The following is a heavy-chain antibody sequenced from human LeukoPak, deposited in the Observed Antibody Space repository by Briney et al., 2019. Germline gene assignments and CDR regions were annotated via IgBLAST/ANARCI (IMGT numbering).Heavy chain of an antibody. V-gene: IGHV4-59*01. D-gene: IGHD5-18*01. Sequence: SETLSLTCTASGGSISSYYWSWIRQPPGKGLEWIGYIYYSGSTNYNPSLKSRVTISVDTSKNQFSLKLSSVTAADTAVYYCARRGYSYGYVDYWGQGTLVAVSS. CDR1: GGSISSYY. CDR2: IYYSGST. CDR3: ARRGYSYGYVDY. J-gene: IGHJ4*02.